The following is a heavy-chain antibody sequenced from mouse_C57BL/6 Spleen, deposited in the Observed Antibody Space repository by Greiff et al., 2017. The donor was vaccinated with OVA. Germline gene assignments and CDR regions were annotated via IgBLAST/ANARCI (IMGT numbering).Heavy chain of an antibody. D-gene: IGHD3-2*02. J-gene: IGHJ3*01. V-gene: IGHV3-6*01. CDR1: GYSITSGYY. Sequence: EVKLVESGPGLVKPSQSLSLTCYVTGYSITSGYYWNWIRQFPGNKLEWMGYISYDGSNNYNPSLKNRISITRDTSKNQFFLKLNSVTTEDTATYYCAREDSSGYVPFAYWGQGTLVTVSA. CDR3: AREDSSGYVPFAY. CDR2: ISYDGSN.